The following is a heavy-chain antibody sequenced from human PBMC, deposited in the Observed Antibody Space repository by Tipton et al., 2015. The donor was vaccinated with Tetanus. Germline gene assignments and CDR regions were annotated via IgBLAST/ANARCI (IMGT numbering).Heavy chain of an antibody. J-gene: IGHJ4*02. CDR2: IYESGTT. Sequence: TLSLTCDVSGGSISGGGYSWSWIRQPPGPGKGLEWIGYIYESGTTHYNPSLKSRVTLSLDMSKNHVSLNLTSVTAADTAVYYCARAVRFYYDSSTYYQYYFDSWGQGTLVTVPS. V-gene: IGHV4-30-2*01. CDR1: GGSISGGGYS. D-gene: IGHD3-22*01. CDR3: ARAVRFYYDSSTYYQYYFDS.